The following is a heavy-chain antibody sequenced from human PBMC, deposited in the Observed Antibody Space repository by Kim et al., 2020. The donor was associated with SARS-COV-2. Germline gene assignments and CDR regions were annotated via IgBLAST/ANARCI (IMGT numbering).Heavy chain of an antibody. D-gene: IGHD6-19*01. J-gene: IGHJ4*02. V-gene: IGHV3-11*04. CDR1: AFTFSDYY. CDR3: ARGRSAGYSSGWYFPDLYYFDY. CDR2: ISSSGSTI. Sequence: GGSLRLSCAASAFTFSDYYMSWIRQAPGKGLEWVSYISSSGSTIYYADSVKGRFTISRDNAKNSLYLQMNSLRAEDTAVYYCARGRSAGYSSGWYFPDLYYFDYWGQGTLVTVSS.